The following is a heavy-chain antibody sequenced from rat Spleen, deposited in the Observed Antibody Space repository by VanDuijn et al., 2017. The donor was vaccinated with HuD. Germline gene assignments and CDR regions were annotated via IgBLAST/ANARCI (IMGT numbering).Heavy chain of an antibody. V-gene: IGHV5-58*01. CDR1: GFTFSDYN. CDR3: AVAGYGY. J-gene: IGHJ2*01. D-gene: IGHD4-3*01. Sequence: EGQLVESGGGLVEPGRSLKLSCVASGFTFSDYNMAWVRQAPGKGLEWVSSISSEGANTYYSGSMKGRFTISRDNSIKTAYLQVNSLRSEDTATYYCAVAGYGYWGQGVMVTVSS. CDR2: ISSEGANT.